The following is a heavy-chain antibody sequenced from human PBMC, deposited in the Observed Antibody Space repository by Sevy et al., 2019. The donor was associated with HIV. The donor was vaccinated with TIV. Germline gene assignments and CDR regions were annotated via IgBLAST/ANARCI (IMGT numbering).Heavy chain of an antibody. CDR2: ISWNSGSI. CDR3: EKDWWSGGYYGMNAFDI. V-gene: IGHV3-9*01. CDR1: GFTFDDYA. J-gene: IGHJ3*02. Sequence: GGSLRLSCAASGFTFDDYAMHWVRQAPGKGLEWVSGISWNSGSIGYADSVKGRFTISRDNAKNSLYLQMNSLRAEDTALYYWEKDWWSGGYYGMNAFDIWGQGTMVTVSS. D-gene: IGHD1-26*01.